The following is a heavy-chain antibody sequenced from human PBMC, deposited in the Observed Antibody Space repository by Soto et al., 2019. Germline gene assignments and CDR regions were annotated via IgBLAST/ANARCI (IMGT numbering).Heavy chain of an antibody. CDR3: VRDNKYDILTGYYYFDY. J-gene: IGHJ4*02. Sequence: GGSLRLSCVASGFTFSSYGMHWVRQAPGKGLEWVAVIWFDGSNTYYADSVKGRFIIFRDNSKNTLYLQMNSLRAEDTAVYYCVRDNKYDILTGYYYFDYWGQGSLVTVSS. D-gene: IGHD3-9*01. CDR2: IWFDGSNT. CDR1: GFTFSSYG. V-gene: IGHV3-33*01.